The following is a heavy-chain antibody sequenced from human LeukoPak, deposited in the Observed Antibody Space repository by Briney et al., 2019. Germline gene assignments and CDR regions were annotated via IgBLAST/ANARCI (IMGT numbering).Heavy chain of an antibody. V-gene: IGHV3-49*03. D-gene: IGHD5-12*01. Sequence: GRSLRLSCTASGFTFGDYAMSWFRQAPGKGLEGVGFISCNVYGGTTEYAASVKGRFTISRDDSKSIAYLQMTSLKSEDTAVYYCVRYSGDADYWGQGTLVTVSS. CDR2: ISCNVYGGTT. CDR1: GFTFGDYA. CDR3: VRYSGDADY. J-gene: IGHJ4*02.